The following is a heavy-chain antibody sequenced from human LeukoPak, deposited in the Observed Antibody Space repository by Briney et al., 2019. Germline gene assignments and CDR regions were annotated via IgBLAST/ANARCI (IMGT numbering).Heavy chain of an antibody. J-gene: IGHJ4*02. V-gene: IGHV1-69*13. Sequence: SVKVSCKASGGTFSSYPFTWVRQAPGQGLEWMGEITPIFGAANYAQTFQGRVTITADESTSTVFMELSSLRSDDTAFYYCARNSRVASTSGLNYWGEGTLVTVSS. D-gene: IGHD4-23*01. CDR2: ITPIFGAA. CDR3: ARNSRVASTSGLNY. CDR1: GGTFSSYP.